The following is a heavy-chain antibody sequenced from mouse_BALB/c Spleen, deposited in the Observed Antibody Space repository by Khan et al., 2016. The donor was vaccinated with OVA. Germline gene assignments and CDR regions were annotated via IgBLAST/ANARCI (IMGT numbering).Heavy chain of an antibody. CDR3: ARSARIKY. Sequence: EVQLQESGPGLVKPSQSLSLTCTVTGYSFTSGYGWNWIRQFPGNKLEWRGYISYSGSNNNNQSIKRRISITRDTPKNQFFLQVNSVTNEDTATYYCARSARIKYWGQGTTVTVSS. CDR2: ISYSGSN. CDR1: GYSFTSGYG. J-gene: IGHJ2*01. D-gene: IGHD1-2*01. V-gene: IGHV3-2*02.